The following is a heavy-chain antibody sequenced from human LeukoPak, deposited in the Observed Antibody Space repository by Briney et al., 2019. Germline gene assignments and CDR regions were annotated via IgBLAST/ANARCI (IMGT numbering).Heavy chain of an antibody. Sequence: GASVKVSCKASGYTFTSYGISWVRQAPGQGLEWMGWISAYNGNTNYAQKLQGRVTMTTDTSTSTAYMELRSLRSDDTAVYYCARDWIPEYDYVWGSYPPRDIWGQGTMVTVSS. V-gene: IGHV1-18*01. CDR3: ARDWIPEYDYVWGSYPPRDI. CDR1: GYTFTSYG. D-gene: IGHD3-16*01. CDR2: ISAYNGNT. J-gene: IGHJ3*02.